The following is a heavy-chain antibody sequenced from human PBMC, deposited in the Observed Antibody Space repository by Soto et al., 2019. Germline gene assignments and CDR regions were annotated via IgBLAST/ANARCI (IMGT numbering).Heavy chain of an antibody. J-gene: IGHJ6*03. CDR2: ISWNSGSI. CDR3: AKDHGGGTYFCSTYMDV. Sequence: EVQLVESGGGLIQPGRSLRLSCAASGFTFVDYAMHWVRQPPGKGLEWVSTISWNSGSIRYADFVRGRFTLHRDNAKNALYLQMSSLRVEATDLYYWAKDHGGGTYFCSTYMDVWGKGTTVTV. CDR1: GFTFVDYA. D-gene: IGHD1-26*01. V-gene: IGHV3-9*01.